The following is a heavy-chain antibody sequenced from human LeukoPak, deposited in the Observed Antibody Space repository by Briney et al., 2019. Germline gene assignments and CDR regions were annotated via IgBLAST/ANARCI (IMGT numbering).Heavy chain of an antibody. CDR1: GGSISSGDYY. CDR2: IYYSGST. J-gene: IGHJ6*03. V-gene: IGHV4-30-4*08. Sequence: PSQTLSLTCTVSGGSISSGDYYWSWIRQPPGKGLEWIGYIYYSGSTNYNPSLKSRVTISVDTPKNQFSLKLSSVTAADTAVYYCARVPPFYYYYMDVWGKGTTVTVSS. CDR3: ARVPPFYYYYMDV.